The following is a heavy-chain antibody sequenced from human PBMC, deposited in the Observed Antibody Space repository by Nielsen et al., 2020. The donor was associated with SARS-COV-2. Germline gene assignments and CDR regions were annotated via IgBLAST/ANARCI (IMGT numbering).Heavy chain of an antibody. CDR2: IYYSGST. CDR3: ARGGITGTTLVIWFDP. V-gene: IGHV4-39*07. CDR1: GGSISSSSYY. Sequence: SETLSLTCTVSGGSISSSSYYWGWIRQPPGKGLEWIGSIYYSGSTYYNPSLKSRVTISVDTSKNQFSLKLSSVTAADTAVFYCARGGITGTTLVIWFDPWGQGTLVTVSS. D-gene: IGHD1-7*01. J-gene: IGHJ5*02.